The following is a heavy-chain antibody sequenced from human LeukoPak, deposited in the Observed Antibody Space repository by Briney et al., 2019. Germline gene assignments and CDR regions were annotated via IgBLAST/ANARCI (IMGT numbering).Heavy chain of an antibody. J-gene: IGHJ4*02. V-gene: IGHV3-23*01. CDR3: AIRKYYDILTGYYYPFDY. D-gene: IGHD3-9*01. Sequence: GGSLRLSCAASGFTFSSYAMSWVRQAPGKGREWVSAISGSGGSTYYADSVKGRFTISRDNSKNTLYLQMNSLRAEDTAVYYCAIRKYYDILTGYYYPFDYWGQGTLVTVSS. CDR2: ISGSGGST. CDR1: GFTFSSYA.